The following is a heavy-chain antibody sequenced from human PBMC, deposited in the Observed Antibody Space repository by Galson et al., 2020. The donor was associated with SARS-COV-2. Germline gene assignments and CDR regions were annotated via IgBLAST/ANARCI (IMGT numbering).Heavy chain of an antibody. CDR1: GGSVSGDAFS. CDR3: ARGQQTELLTPFDF. J-gene: IGHJ4*02. D-gene: IGHD1-26*01. CDR2: IYDSANT. Sequence: SQTLSLTCAVSGGSVSGDAFSWSWFRQPPGKGLEWIGYIYDSANTYYNPSLKSRVSISVDRSKNQFSLNLSSVTAADTAVYYCARGQQTELLTPFDFWGQGTLVTVSS. V-gene: IGHV4-30-2*01.